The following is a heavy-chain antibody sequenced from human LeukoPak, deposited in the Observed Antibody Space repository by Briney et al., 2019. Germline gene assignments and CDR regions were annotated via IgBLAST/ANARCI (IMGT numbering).Heavy chain of an antibody. CDR3: TTVSNTGYGDFDY. V-gene: IGHV3-15*01. Sequence: GGSLRLSCAASGFTFSNAWMSWVRQAPGKGLEWVGRIKSKTDGGTTDYAAPVKGRFTISRDDSKNTLYLRMNSLKTEDTAVYYCTTVSNTGYGDFDYWGQGTLVTVSS. J-gene: IGHJ4*02. D-gene: IGHD5-12*01. CDR1: GFTFSNAW. CDR2: IKSKTDGGTT.